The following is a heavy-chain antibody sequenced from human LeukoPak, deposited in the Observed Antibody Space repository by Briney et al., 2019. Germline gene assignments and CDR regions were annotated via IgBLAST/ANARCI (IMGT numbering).Heavy chain of an antibody. CDR3: ARGLYCTNGVCYVVAFDI. Sequence: ASVKVSCKASGYTFTSYGISWVRQAPGQGLERMGWISAYNGNTNYAQKLQGRVTMTTDTSTSTAYMELRSLRSDDTAVYYCARGLYCTNGVCYVVAFDIWGQGTMVTVSS. J-gene: IGHJ3*02. V-gene: IGHV1-18*01. D-gene: IGHD2-8*01. CDR1: GYTFTSYG. CDR2: ISAYNGNT.